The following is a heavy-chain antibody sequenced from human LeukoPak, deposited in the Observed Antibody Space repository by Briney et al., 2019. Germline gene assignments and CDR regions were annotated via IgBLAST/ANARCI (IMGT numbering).Heavy chain of an antibody. Sequence: SETLSLTCTVSGGSISSSSYYWGWIRQPPGKGLEWIGSIYYSGSTYYNPSLKSRVTIYVDTSKNQFSLKLSSVTAADTAVYYCASHYDYVWGSYRYTPDYWGQGTLVTVSS. D-gene: IGHD3-16*02. V-gene: IGHV4-39*01. J-gene: IGHJ4*02. CDR2: IYYSGST. CDR3: ASHYDYVWGSYRYTPDY. CDR1: GGSISSSSYY.